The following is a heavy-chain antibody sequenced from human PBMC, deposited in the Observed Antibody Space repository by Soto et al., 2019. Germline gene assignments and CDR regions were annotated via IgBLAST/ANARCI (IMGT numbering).Heavy chain of an antibody. V-gene: IGHV4-4*02. CDR2: IYHSGST. Sequence: SETLSLTCAVSSGSISSSNWWSWVRQPPGKGLEWIGEIYHSGSTNYNPSLKSRVTISVDKSKNQFSLKLSSVTAADTAVYYCAREVAAAGRRRVWFDPWGQGTLVTVSS. CDR1: SGSISSSNW. D-gene: IGHD6-13*01. J-gene: IGHJ5*02. CDR3: AREVAAAGRRRVWFDP.